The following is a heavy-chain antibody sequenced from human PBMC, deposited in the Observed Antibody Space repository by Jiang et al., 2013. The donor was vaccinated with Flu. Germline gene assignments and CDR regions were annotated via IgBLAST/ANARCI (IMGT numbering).Heavy chain of an antibody. CDR1: GGSISSYY. CDR3: ARQEAVAGTVDGMDV. Sequence: SGPGLVKPSETLSLTCTVSGGSISSYYWSWIRQPPGKGLEWIGYIYYSGSTNYNPSLKSRVTISVDTSKNQFSLKLSSVTAADTAVYYCARQEAVAGTVDGMDVWGKGTTVTVSS. D-gene: IGHD6-19*01. V-gene: IGHV4-59*08. CDR2: IYYSGST. J-gene: IGHJ6*04.